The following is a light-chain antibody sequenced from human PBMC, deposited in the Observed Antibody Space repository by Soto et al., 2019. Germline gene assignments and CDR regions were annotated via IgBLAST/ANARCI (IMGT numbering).Light chain of an antibody. CDR2: SNN. CDR1: SSSIGSNS. CDR3: AVWDDSLSGFVV. J-gene: IGLJ2*01. Sequence: QSVLTQPPSASGPPGQRVTISCSGSSSSIGSNSVYWYQQLPGTAPKLLIYSNNQRPSGVPDRFSGSKSGTSASLAISGLRSEDEADYYCAVWDDSLSGFVVFGGGTKLTVL. V-gene: IGLV1-47*01.